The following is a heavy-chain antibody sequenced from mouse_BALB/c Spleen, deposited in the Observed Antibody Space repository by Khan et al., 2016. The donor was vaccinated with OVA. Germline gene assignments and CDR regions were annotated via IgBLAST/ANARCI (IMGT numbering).Heavy chain of an antibody. CDR3: IRETVVDIYWYFDV. V-gene: IGHV7-3*02. CDR1: GFTFTDYY. J-gene: IGHJ1*01. Sequence: EVELVESGGGSVQPGGSLRLSCATSGFTFTDYYMSWVRQPPGKALEWLGFIRNKANGYTTEYSASVKGRFTISRDNSQSVLYLQMNTLRAEDSATYYCIRETVVDIYWYFDVWGAGTTVTVSS. CDR2: IRNKANGYTT. D-gene: IGHD1-1*01.